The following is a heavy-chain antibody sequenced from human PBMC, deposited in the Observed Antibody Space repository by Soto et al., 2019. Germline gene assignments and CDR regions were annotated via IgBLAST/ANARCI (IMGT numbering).Heavy chain of an antibody. Sequence: PSETLSLTCTVSGGSISSYYWSWIRQPPGKGLEWIGYIYYSGSTNYNPSLKSRVTISVDTSKNQFSLKLSSVTAADTAVYYCARLESPARTYYFDYWGQGTLVTVSS. CDR2: IYYSGST. CDR3: ARLESPARTYYFDY. V-gene: IGHV4-59*08. J-gene: IGHJ4*02. D-gene: IGHD6-6*01. CDR1: GGSISSYY.